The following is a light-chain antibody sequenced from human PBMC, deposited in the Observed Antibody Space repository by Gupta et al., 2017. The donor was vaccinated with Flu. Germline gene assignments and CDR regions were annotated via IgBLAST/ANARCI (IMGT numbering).Light chain of an antibody. J-gene: IGLJ2*01. CDR3: KVWDSSSDHLV. CDR1: NIGSKS. Sequence: SYVLTQPPSMSVAPGQTARITCGGNNIGSKSVHWYQQKPGQAPVLVVYDDSGRPSGIPERFSGSNSGNTATLTISRVEAGDEADYYCKVWDSSSDHLVFGGGTKLTVL. V-gene: IGLV3-21*02. CDR2: DDS.